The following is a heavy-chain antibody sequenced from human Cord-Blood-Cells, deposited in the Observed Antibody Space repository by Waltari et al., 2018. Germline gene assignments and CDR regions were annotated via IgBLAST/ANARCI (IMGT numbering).Heavy chain of an antibody. V-gene: IGHV4-59*01. CDR1: GGSISSYY. Sequence: QVQLQESGPGLVKPSETLSLTCTVSGGSISSYYWSWIRQPPGKGLEWIGYIYYSGSTNYNPSRKSRVTISVDTSKNQFSLKLSSVTAADTAVYYCARFQAPYSSSWYWFDPWGQGTLVTVSS. D-gene: IGHD6-13*01. CDR2: IYYSGST. J-gene: IGHJ5*02. CDR3: ARFQAPYSSSWYWFDP.